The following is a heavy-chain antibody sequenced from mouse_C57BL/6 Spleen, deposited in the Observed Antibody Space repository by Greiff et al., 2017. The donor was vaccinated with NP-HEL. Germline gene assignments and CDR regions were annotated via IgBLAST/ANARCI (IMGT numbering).Heavy chain of an antibody. Sequence: EVQLVEPGGGLVQPGGSLSFSCAASGFTFTDYYMSWVRQPPGKALEWLGFIRHKANGYTSEYSASVKGRFTISRDNSKSILYLQMNAMRAEDSATYYCARYSSFFAYWGQGTLVTVSA. J-gene: IGHJ3*01. CDR2: IRHKANGYTS. CDR3: ARYSSFFAY. CDR1: GFTFTDYY. D-gene: IGHD1-1*01. V-gene: IGHV7-3*01.